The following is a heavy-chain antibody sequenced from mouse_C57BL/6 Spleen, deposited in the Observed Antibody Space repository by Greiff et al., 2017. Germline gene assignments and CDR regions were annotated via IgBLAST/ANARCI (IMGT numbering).Heavy chain of an antibody. Sequence: DVKLQESGPELVKPGDSVKISCKASGYSFTGYFMNWVMQSHGKSLEWIGRINPYNGDTFYNQKFKGKATLTVDKSSSTAHMELRSLTSEDSAVYYCARSYSNYVAFAYWGQGTLVTVSA. CDR3: ARSYSNYVAFAY. V-gene: IGHV1-20*01. D-gene: IGHD2-5*01. CDR2: INPYNGDT. CDR1: GYSFTGYF. J-gene: IGHJ3*01.